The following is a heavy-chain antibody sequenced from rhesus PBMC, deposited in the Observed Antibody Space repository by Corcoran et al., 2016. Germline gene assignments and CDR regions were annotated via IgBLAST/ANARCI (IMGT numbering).Heavy chain of an antibody. J-gene: IGHJ5-1*01. D-gene: IGHD5-24*01. V-gene: IGHV4-173*01. CDR1: GGPISSNY. Sequence: QLQLQESGPGLVKPSEPLSLPCAVSGGPISSNYWSWIRQPPGKGLEWIGRISGSGGSTDYNPSLKSRVTISTDTSKNQFSLKLSSVTAADTAVYYCARTAGRWVGGRFDVWGPGVLVTVSS. CDR3: ARTAGRWVGGRFDV. CDR2: ISGSGGST.